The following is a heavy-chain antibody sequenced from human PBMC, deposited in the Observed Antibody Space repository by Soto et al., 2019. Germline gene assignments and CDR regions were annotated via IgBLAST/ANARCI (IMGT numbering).Heavy chain of an antibody. V-gene: IGHV4-59*08. CDR1: GGSISSYY. CDR2: IYYSGST. J-gene: IGHJ4*02. CDR3: ARRALIKGGWNFDY. D-gene: IGHD6-19*01. Sequence: SETLSLTCTVSGGSISSYYWSWIRQPPGKGLEWIGYIYYSGSTNYNPSLKSRVTISVDTSKNQFSLKLSSVTAADTAVYYCARRALIKGGWNFDYWGQGTLVTVSS.